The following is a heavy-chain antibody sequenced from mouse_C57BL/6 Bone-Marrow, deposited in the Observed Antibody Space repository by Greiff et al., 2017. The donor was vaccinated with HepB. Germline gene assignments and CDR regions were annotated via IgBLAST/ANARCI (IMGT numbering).Heavy chain of an antibody. D-gene: IGHD2-4*01. CDR3: ARRDYYEYPAWFAD. CDR2: IHPNSGST. CDR1: GYTFTSYW. J-gene: IGHJ3*01. V-gene: IGHV1-64*01. Sequence: QVQLQQPGAELVKPGASVKLSCKASGYTFTSYWMHWVKQRPGQGLEWIGMIHPNSGSTNYNEKFKSKATLTVDKSSSTAYMQLSSLTSEDSAVYYCARRDYYEYPAWFADWGQGTLVTVSA.